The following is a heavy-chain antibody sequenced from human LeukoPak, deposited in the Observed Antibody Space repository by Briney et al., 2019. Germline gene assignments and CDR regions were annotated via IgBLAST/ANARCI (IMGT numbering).Heavy chain of an antibody. D-gene: IGHD5-12*01. J-gene: IGHJ6*02. CDR2: TNHSGST. V-gene: IGHV4-34*01. Sequence: SETLSLTCAVYGGSFSGYYWSWIRQPPGKGLEWIGETNHSGSTNYNPSLKSRVTISVDTSKNQFSLKLSSVTAADTAVYYCARGGSGYRASYYYYGMDVWGQGTTVTVSS. CDR1: GGSFSGYY. CDR3: ARGGSGYRASYYYYGMDV.